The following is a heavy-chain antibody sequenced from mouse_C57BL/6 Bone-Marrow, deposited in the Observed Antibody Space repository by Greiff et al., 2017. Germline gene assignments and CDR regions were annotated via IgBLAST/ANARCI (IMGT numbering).Heavy chain of an antibody. D-gene: IGHD1-2*01. J-gene: IGHJ2*01. V-gene: IGHV1-61*01. CDR2: IYPSDSET. CDR1: GYTFTSYW. CDR3: ARNYGRRPYYFDY. Sequence: QVQLKQPGAELVRPGSSVKLSCKASGYTFTSYWMDWVKQRPGQGLEWIGHIYPSDSETHYNQKFKDKATLTVDKSSSTAYMQNSSLTSEDSAVYYCARNYGRRPYYFDYWGQGTTLTVSS.